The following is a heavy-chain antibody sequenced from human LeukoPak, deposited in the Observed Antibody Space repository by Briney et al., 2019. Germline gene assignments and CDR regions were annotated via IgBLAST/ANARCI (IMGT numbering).Heavy chain of an antibody. CDR3: ARRYSSSWYGDY. CDR1: GYTFTSYG. Sequence: ASVTVSCTASGYTFTSYGISWVRQAPGQGLEWMGWISAYNGNTNYAQKLQGRVTMTTDTSTSTAYMELRSLRSDDTAVYYCARRYSSSWYGDYWGQGTLVTVSS. J-gene: IGHJ4*02. CDR2: ISAYNGNT. V-gene: IGHV1-18*01. D-gene: IGHD6-13*01.